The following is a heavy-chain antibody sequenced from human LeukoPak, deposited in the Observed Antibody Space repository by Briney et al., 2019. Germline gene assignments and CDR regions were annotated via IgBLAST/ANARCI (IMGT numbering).Heavy chain of an antibody. J-gene: IGHJ3*01. Sequence: GGSLRLSCAASEFTFSNYAIYWVRQPPGKGLEWVSSIAGTGGSTYYADSVKGRFTLSRDNSENTLYLQLNSLRAEDSGIYYCAKAFRIVGIGNPDDAFDVWGQGTVVTVS. V-gene: IGHV3-23*01. D-gene: IGHD1-26*01. CDR2: IAGTGGST. CDR3: AKAFRIVGIGNPDDAFDV. CDR1: EFTFSNYA.